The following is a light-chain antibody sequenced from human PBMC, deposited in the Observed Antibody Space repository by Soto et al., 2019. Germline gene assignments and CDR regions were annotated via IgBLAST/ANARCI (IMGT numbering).Light chain of an antibody. Sequence: EIVFAQSPSTLSVSPGERSALSCGASQSVSSNLAWYQQKPGQAPRLLIYGASSRATGIPDRFSGSGSGTDFTLTISRLEPEDFAVYYCQQYGSSPRTFGQGTKVDIK. CDR3: QQYGSSPRT. V-gene: IGKV3-20*01. CDR1: QSVSSN. CDR2: GAS. J-gene: IGKJ1*01.